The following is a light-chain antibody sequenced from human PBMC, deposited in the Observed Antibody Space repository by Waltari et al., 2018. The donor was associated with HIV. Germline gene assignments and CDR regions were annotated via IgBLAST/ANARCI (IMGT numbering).Light chain of an antibody. CDR1: TSDVGPYDY. CDR3: SSYTNINTVV. Sequence: QSALTQPASVSGSPGQSITMSCTGATSDVGPYDYVSWYQQHPGKAPKLIIYEVTNRPSGVSNRFSGSKSGITASLTISGLQTEDEADYYCSSYTNINTVVFGGGTKLTVL. V-gene: IGLV2-14*01. CDR2: EVT. J-gene: IGLJ2*01.